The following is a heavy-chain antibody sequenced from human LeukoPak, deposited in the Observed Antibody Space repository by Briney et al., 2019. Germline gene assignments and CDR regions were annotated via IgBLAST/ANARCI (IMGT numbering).Heavy chain of an antibody. J-gene: IGHJ6*03. CDR3: ARDQRDYYYYYMDV. V-gene: IGHV3-48*04. CDR1: GFTFSSYS. Sequence: GGSLRLSCAASGFTFSSYSINWVRQAAGKGLEWVSYISSSSRTIWYADSVKGRFTISRDNANKSLYLQMNSLRAEDTAVYYCARDQRDYYYYYMDVWGKGTTVTVSS. CDR2: ISSSSRTI.